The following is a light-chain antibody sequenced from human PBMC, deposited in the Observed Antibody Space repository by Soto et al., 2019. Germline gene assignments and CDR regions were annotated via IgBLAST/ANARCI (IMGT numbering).Light chain of an antibody. V-gene: IGLV2-14*02. J-gene: IGLJ1*01. CDR2: DVT. Sequence: QSALTQPASVSGSPGQSITISCTGTSSDVGGYDLVSWYQQHPGKAPKLIIYDVTSRPSGVSDRFSGSKSGNTASLTISGLQPEDEAHYYCSSFTLSTYVFGSGTKLTVL. CDR3: SSFTLSTYV. CDR1: SSDVGGYDL.